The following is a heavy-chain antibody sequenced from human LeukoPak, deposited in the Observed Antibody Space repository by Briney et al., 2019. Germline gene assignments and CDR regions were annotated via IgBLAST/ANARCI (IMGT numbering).Heavy chain of an antibody. CDR2: IYPDDSDA. CDR1: GYHFRSYW. D-gene: IGHD4-11*01. Sequence: GESLKISCKASGYHFRSYWIVWVRQMPGHGLECLGIIYPDDSDARYSPSHQGQVTISVDNSVNTAYLQWGGLTASDTAIYYCARLTGTLAPPDIFGLDVWGQGTSVIVSS. J-gene: IGHJ6*02. CDR3: ARLTGTLAPPDIFGLDV. V-gene: IGHV5-51*01.